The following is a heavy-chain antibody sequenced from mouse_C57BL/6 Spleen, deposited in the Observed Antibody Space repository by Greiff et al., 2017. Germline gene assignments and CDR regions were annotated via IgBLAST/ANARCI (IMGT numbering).Heavy chain of an antibody. V-gene: IGHV1-76*01. D-gene: IGHD3-2*02. Sequence: VQLQQSGAELVRPGASVKLSCKASGYTFTDYYINWVKQRPGQGLEWIARIYPGSGNTYYNEKFKGKATLTAEKSSSTAYMQLSSLTSEDSAVYFCATAQATSYFDYWGQGTTRTVSS. CDR3: ATAQATSYFDY. J-gene: IGHJ2*01. CDR2: IYPGSGNT. CDR1: GYTFTDYY.